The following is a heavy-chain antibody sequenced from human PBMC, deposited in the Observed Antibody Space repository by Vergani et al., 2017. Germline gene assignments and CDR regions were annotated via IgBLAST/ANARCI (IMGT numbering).Heavy chain of an antibody. D-gene: IGHD6-6*01. Sequence: QVQLQESGPGLVKPSQTLSLTCTVSGGSISSGGYYWSWIRQHPGKGLEWIGYIYYSWSTYYNPSLKSRVTISVDTSKNQFSLKLSSGTAADTAVYYWARRAQLGHRTQYYYYMDVWGKGTTVTVSS. CDR2: IYYSWST. CDR3: ARRAQLGHRTQYYYYMDV. V-gene: IGHV4-31*03. CDR1: GGSISSGGYY. J-gene: IGHJ6*03.